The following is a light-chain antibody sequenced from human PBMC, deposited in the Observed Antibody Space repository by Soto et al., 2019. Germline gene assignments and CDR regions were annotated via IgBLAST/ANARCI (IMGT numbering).Light chain of an antibody. Sequence: DVVMPQSPLSLPVTLGQPASISCRSSQSLVYSDGVTYLNWFQQRPGQSPRRLIYKVSNRETGVPDRSSGSGSGTDFTLKISRVEAEDVGVYYCLQATHGPRTFGEGTKVEIK. V-gene: IGKV2-30*01. CDR3: LQATHGPRT. CDR2: KVS. J-gene: IGKJ4*01. CDR1: QSLVYSDGVTY.